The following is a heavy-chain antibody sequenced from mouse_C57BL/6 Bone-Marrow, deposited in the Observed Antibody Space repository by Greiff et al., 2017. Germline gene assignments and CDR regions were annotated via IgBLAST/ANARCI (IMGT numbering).Heavy chain of an antibody. V-gene: IGHV14-2*01. CDR2: IDPEDGET. CDR3: ARWWLLPF. D-gene: IGHD2-3*01. CDR1: GFNIKDYY. J-gene: IGHJ2*01. Sequence: VQLQQSGAELVKPGASVKLSCTASGFNIKDYYMHWVKQRTEQGLEWIGRIDPEDGETKYAPQFQGKATITADTSSNAAYLLLSSLTSEDTAVYYCARWWLLPFWGQGTTLTVAS.